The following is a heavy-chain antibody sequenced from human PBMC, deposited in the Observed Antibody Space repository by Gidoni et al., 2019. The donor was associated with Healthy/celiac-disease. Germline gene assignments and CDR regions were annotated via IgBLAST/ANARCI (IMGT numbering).Heavy chain of an antibody. CDR1: GGSISSGDFY. CDR3: ARATYYYDSSGYYYVPYYYYYMDV. D-gene: IGHD3-22*01. Sequence: QVQLQESGPGLVKPSQTLSLTCTVSGGSISSGDFYWSWIRQPPGKGLEWIGYIYYSGSTYYNPSLKSRVTIAVDTSKNQFSLKLSSVTAADTAVYYCARATYYYDSSGYYYVPYYYYYMDVWGKGTTVTVSS. CDR2: IYYSGST. V-gene: IGHV4-30-4*01. J-gene: IGHJ6*03.